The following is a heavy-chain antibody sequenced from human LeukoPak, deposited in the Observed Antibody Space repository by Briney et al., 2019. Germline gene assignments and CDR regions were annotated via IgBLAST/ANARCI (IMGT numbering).Heavy chain of an antibody. CDR2: IKQDGSEK. J-gene: IGHJ4*02. Sequence: GGSLRLSCAASGFTFSSYWMSWVRQAPGKGLEWVANIKQDGSEKYYVDSVKGRFTISRDNAKNSLYLQMNSLRAEDTAVYYCARDRREYDFWSGYDYWGQGTLVTVSS. V-gene: IGHV3-7*01. CDR1: GFTFSSYW. D-gene: IGHD3-3*01. CDR3: ARDRREYDFWSGYDY.